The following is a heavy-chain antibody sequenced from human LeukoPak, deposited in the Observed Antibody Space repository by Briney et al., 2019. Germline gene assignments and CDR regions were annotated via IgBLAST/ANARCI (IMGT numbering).Heavy chain of an antibody. J-gene: IGHJ4*02. Sequence: SETLSLTCTVSGGSISSSSYYWGWIRQPPGKGLEWIGSIYYSGSTYYNPSLKSRVTISEDTSKNQFSLKLSPVTAADTAVYYCARGASSRFEHWGQGTLVTVPS. CDR3: ARGASSRFEH. CDR1: GGSISSSSYY. D-gene: IGHD6-13*01. CDR2: IYYSGST. V-gene: IGHV4-39*07.